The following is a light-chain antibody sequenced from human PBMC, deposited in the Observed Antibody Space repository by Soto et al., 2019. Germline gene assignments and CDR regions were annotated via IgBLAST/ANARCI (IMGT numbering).Light chain of an antibody. J-gene: IGKJ4*01. CDR3: QQYGSTPLT. CDR1: QSVRNNY. CDR2: DAS. Sequence: EFVLTQSPDTLSLSPGERATLSCRASQSVRNNYLAWYQQKPGQAPRFLIYDASSRATGIPDRFSGSGSGTDFTLTISRLEPEDFAVCYCQQYGSTPLTFGGGTKVDIK. V-gene: IGKV3-20*01.